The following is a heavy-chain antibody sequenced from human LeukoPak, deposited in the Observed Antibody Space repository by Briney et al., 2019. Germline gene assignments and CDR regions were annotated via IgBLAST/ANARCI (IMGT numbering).Heavy chain of an antibody. CDR2: FDPEEGET. CDR3: ASTRIPMLRGPFDP. CDR1: GNTLTELF. D-gene: IGHD3-10*01. V-gene: IGHV1-24*01. Sequence: ASVKVSCKVSGNTLTELFIHWVRQAPGKGLEWMGGFDPEEGETIYAQKFQGRVTMTEDTSTDTAYMELSSLRSGDTAVYYCASTRIPMLRGPFDPWGQGTLVTVSS. J-gene: IGHJ5*02.